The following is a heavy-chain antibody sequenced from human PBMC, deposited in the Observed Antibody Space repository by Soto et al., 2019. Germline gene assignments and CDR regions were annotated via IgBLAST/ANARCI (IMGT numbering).Heavy chain of an antibody. Sequence: EVQLVESGGGLVQPGGSLRLSCAASGFPFSSYAMNWVRQTPDKGLEWLSYISDSGSTIHYADSVKGRFTISRDNAKNSLYLQMNSLRADDTAVYYCTIDGSWGQGTLVTVSS. J-gene: IGHJ5*02. CDR3: TIDGS. CDR2: ISDSGSTI. D-gene: IGHD5-12*01. V-gene: IGHV3-48*01. CDR1: GFPFSSYA.